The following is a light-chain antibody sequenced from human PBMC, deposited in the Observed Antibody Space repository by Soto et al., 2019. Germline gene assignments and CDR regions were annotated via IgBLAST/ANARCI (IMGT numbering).Light chain of an antibody. CDR3: QQYGSSPLT. Sequence: EIVLTQSPGTLSLSPGERATLSCRASQSVSSDYLAWYQQKPGQTPKVLIYRASSRATGIPDRFSGSGSGTDFTHTISRLEPEDFAVYYCQQYGSSPLTFGGGTKVEIK. CDR2: RAS. J-gene: IGKJ4*01. CDR1: QSVSSDY. V-gene: IGKV3-20*01.